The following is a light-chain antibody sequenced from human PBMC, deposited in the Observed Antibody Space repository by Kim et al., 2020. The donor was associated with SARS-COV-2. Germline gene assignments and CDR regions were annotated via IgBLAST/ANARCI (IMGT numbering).Light chain of an antibody. CDR2: VGTGGIVG. Sequence: CNLSSGYRNDEVDGYQQRPGKGPRFVMRVGTGGIVGSKGDGIPDRFSVLGSGLNRYLTIKNIQEEDESDYHCGADHGSGSNFVYVFGTGTKVTVL. J-gene: IGLJ1*01. CDR3: GADHGSGSNFVYV. CDR1: SGYRNDE. V-gene: IGLV9-49*01.